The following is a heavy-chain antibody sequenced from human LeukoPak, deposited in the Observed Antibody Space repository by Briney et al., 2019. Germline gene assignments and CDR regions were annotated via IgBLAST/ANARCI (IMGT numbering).Heavy chain of an antibody. CDR3: ARDIPDYYDSSGSNFDY. V-gene: IGHV3-7*01. CDR2: IKQDGSEK. CDR1: GSTTSSYW. J-gene: IGHJ4*02. Sequence: GSLRLSCAASGSTTSSYWMSWLRQAPGKGLEWVANIKQDGSEKYYVDSVKGRFTISRDNAKNSLYLQMNSLRAEDTAVYYCARDIPDYYDSSGSNFDYWGQGTLVTVSS. D-gene: IGHD3-22*01.